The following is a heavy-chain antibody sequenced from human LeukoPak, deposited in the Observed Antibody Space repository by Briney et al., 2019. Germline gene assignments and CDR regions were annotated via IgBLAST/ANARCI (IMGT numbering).Heavy chain of an antibody. Sequence: ASVKVSCKASGYTFTSYGISWVRKAPAQGLEWMGWISANNGNTNYAQKLQGRVTMTTDTSTSTAYMELRSLRSDDTAVYYCARDLTPYYGSGSYSTQDYWGQGTLVIVSS. CDR2: ISANNGNT. CDR3: ARDLTPYYGSGSYSTQDY. D-gene: IGHD3-10*01. J-gene: IGHJ4*02. CDR1: GYTFTSYG. V-gene: IGHV1-18*01.